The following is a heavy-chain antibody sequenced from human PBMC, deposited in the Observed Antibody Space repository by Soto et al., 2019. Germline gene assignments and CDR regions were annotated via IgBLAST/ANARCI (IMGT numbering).Heavy chain of an antibody. CDR1: GFTFTDAW. Sequence: GGSLRLSCAASGFTFTDAWMGWVRQAPGKGLEWVGRIKSRTHGGTADLPAPVKGRFSISRDDSKSILYLQMGSLQTEDTAVYHCTSDVGHMSLPLFSSWGQGTLVTVSS. V-gene: IGHV3-15*01. J-gene: IGHJ5*02. CDR2: IKSRTHGGTA. D-gene: IGHD1-26*01. CDR3: TSDVGHMSLPLFSS.